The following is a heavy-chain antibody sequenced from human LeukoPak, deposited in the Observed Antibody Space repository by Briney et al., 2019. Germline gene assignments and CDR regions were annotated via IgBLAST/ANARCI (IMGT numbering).Heavy chain of an antibody. CDR1: GFTFSSYW. CDR3: AREGCSTSCYSYYWYFDL. CDR2: INTDGSST. V-gene: IGHV3-74*01. J-gene: IGHJ2*01. D-gene: IGHD2-2*02. Sequence: GGSLRLSCAASGFTFSSYWMHWVRQAPGKGLVWVSRINTDGSSTSYADSVKGRFTISSDNAKNTLYLQMNSLRAEDTAVYYCAREGCSTSCYSYYWYFDLWGRGTLVTVSS.